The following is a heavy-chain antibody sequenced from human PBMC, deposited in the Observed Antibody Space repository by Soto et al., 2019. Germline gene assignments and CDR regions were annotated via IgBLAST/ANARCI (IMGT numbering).Heavy chain of an antibody. V-gene: IGHV4-34*01. CDR3: ARGWGRIFDY. CDR2: INHSGST. CDR1: GGSFSGYY. Sequence: QVQLQQWGAGLLKPSETLSLTCAVYGGSFSGYYWSWIRQPPGQGLEWIGEINHSGSTNYNPSLKSRFTLSVDTSKNQFSLKLSSVTAADTAVYYCARGWGRIFDYWGQGTLVTVSS. J-gene: IGHJ4*02. D-gene: IGHD7-27*01.